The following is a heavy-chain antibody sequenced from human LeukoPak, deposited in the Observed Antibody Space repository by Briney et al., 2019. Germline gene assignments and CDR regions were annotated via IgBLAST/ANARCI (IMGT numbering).Heavy chain of an antibody. Sequence: GESLKISCKCSGYSFTSYWIGLVRQMPGKGLEWMGIIYPGDSDTRYSPSFQGQVTISADKSISTAYLQWSSLKASDTAMYYCASSRDDYGDYPFDYWGQGTLVTVSS. V-gene: IGHV5-51*01. CDR3: ASSRDDYGDYPFDY. CDR1: GYSFTSYW. J-gene: IGHJ4*02. D-gene: IGHD4-17*01. CDR2: IYPGDSDT.